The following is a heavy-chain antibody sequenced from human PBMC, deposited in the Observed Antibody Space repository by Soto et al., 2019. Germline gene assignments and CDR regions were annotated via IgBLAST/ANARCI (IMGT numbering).Heavy chain of an antibody. J-gene: IGHJ4*02. D-gene: IGHD5-18*01. V-gene: IGHV3-23*01. CDR3: AKERPRRTSGYFVDY. CDR1: GFTFSTYA. CDR2: VSASGLNT. Sequence: EVQLLESGGKLVQPGGSLTLSCAASGFTFSTYAMAWVRQAPGKGLAWVSGVSASGLNTDYADPVKGRFYISRDNSETTVSLHMTGLRAEDTALYYCAKERPRRTSGYFVDYWGQGTPVTVSS.